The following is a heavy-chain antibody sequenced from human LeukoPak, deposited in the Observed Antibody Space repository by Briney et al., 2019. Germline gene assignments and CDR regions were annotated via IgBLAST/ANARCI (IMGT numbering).Heavy chain of an antibody. CDR3: AKGLRIIDY. V-gene: IGHV3-30*02. CDR2: IRYDGSNK. Sequence: PGESLRLSCAASGFTFSSYGIHWVRQPPGTGLQWVSFIRYDGSNKYYPDSVKGRFTISRDNSKNTLYMQMNSLRAEDTAVYYCAKGLRIIDYWGQGTLVTVSS. J-gene: IGHJ4*02. CDR1: GFTFSSYG. D-gene: IGHD2-15*01.